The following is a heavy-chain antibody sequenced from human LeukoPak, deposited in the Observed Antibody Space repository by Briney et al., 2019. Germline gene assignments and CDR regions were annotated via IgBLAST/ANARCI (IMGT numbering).Heavy chain of an antibody. CDR2: IYYSGST. V-gene: IGHV4-59*08. J-gene: IGHJ5*02. Sequence: PSETLSLTCTVSGGSISSYYWSWIRQPPGKGLEWIGYIYYSGSTNYNPSLKSRVTISVDTSKNQFSLKLNSVTAADTAVYYCASLCSGGSCYLESGWFDPWGQGTLVTVSS. D-gene: IGHD2-15*01. CDR3: ASLCSGGSCYLESGWFDP. CDR1: GGSISSYY.